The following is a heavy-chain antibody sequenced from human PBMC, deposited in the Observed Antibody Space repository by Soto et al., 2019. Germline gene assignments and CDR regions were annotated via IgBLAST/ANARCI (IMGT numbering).Heavy chain of an antibody. D-gene: IGHD3-16*01. CDR3: DGSGGPASRTSASDY. J-gene: IGHJ4*02. Sequence: PSETLSLTCTVSGISVSSSDYYCCWVRHPPGKGLDWSGNIYYSGSTFYNPSRRSRVTLSFDTSKNQFSLSLNSVTTADTAVYFCDGSGGPASRTSASDYCRQGTMLTV. V-gene: IGHV4-39*01. CDR1: GISVSSSDYY. CDR2: IYYSGST.